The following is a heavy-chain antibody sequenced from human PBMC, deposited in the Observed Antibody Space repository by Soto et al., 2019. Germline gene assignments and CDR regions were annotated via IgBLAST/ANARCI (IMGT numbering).Heavy chain of an antibody. CDR3: PRETFGARDY. J-gene: IGHJ4*01. Sequence: EVQLVESGGGLVQPGGSLSLSCRDSGFTFSGDWMHWVRQAPGKGLDWVSRIDPYDTGISYADSVKGRFTIFRDNAKSTLYLQMNSLSPDDTAVYYSPRETFGARDYWGHGTLVTVSS. CDR1: GFTFSGDW. CDR2: IDPYDTGI. V-gene: IGHV3-74*01. D-gene: IGHD3-10*01.